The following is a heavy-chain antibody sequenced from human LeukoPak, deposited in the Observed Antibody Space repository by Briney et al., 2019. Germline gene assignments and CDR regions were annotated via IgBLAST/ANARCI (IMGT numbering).Heavy chain of an antibody. V-gene: IGHV4-39*01. D-gene: IGHD2-2*02. CDR3: ARFQDIVVVPAAVQAAAFDY. Sequence: SETLSLTCTVSGGSISSSSYYWGWIRQPPGKGLEWIGSIYYSGSTYYNPSLKSRVTISVDTSKNQFSLKLSSVTAADTAVYYCARFQDIVVVPAAVQAAAFDYWGQGTLVTVSS. CDR2: IYYSGST. J-gene: IGHJ4*02. CDR1: GGSISSSSYY.